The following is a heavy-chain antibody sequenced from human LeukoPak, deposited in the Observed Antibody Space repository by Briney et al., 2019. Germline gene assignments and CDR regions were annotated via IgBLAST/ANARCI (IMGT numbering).Heavy chain of an antibody. Sequence: PGGSLRLSCAASGFTFSSYAMSWVRQAPGKGLEWVSAISGSGGSTYYADSVKGRFTISRDNSKNTLYLQMNSLRAEDTAVYYCARGPYMAVAGTDYWGQGTLVTVSS. CDR3: ARGPYMAVAGTDY. D-gene: IGHD6-19*01. V-gene: IGHV3-23*01. CDR2: ISGSGGST. J-gene: IGHJ4*02. CDR1: GFTFSSYA.